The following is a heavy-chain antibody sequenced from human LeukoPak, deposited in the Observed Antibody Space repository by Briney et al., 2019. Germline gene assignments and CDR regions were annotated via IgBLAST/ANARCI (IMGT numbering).Heavy chain of an antibody. V-gene: IGHV4-34*01. D-gene: IGHD3-10*01. CDR1: GGSFSGYY. Sequence: SETLSLTCAVYGGSFSGYYWSWIRQPPGKGLEWIGSMYYSGTTYYNPSLKSRVTMSLDTSKNEFSLKLSSVTAADTAVYYCPITMLRGGFDAFDIWGQGTMVTVSS. J-gene: IGHJ3*02. CDR3: PITMLRGGFDAFDI. CDR2: MYYSGTT.